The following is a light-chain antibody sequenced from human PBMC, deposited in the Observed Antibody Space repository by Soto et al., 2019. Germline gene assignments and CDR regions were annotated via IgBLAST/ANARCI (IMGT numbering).Light chain of an antibody. Sequence: QSALTQPASVSGSPGQSITISCTGTSSDVGGYKFVSWYQHHPGKAPKLMIYEVNNRPSGVSDRFSGSKSGNTASLTISGLQPEDEADYYRLSYTSANTRVFGGGTKLTVL. J-gene: IGLJ3*02. CDR3: LSYTSANTRV. V-gene: IGLV2-14*01. CDR1: SSDVGGYKF. CDR2: EVN.